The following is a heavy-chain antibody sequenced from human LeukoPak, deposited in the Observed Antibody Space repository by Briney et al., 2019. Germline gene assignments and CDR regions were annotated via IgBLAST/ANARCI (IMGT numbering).Heavy chain of an antibody. CDR3: ARHLRYSSSWYDWFDP. V-gene: IGHV4-34*01. Sequence: PSETLSLTCAVYGGAFSGYYWSWIRQPPGKGLEWIGEINHSGSTNYNPSLKSRVTISVDTSKNQFSLKLSSVTAADTAVYYCARHLRYSSSWYDWFDPWGQGTLVTVSS. CDR2: INHSGST. CDR1: GGAFSGYY. D-gene: IGHD6-13*01. J-gene: IGHJ5*02.